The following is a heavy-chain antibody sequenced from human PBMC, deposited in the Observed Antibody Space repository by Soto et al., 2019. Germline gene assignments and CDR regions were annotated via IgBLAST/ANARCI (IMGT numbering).Heavy chain of an antibody. V-gene: IGHV1-69*01. J-gene: IGHJ3*02. D-gene: IGHD3-10*01. Sequence: QVQLVQSGAEVKKPGSSVKVSCKASGGTFSSYAISWVRQAPGQGLEWMGGLIPIFGTANYAQKFQGRVTITADESKSTAYMELSSLRSEDTAVYYCARDLNYYGSGSYYNDAFDIWGQGTMVTVSS. CDR1: GGTFSSYA. CDR2: LIPIFGTA. CDR3: ARDLNYYGSGSYYNDAFDI.